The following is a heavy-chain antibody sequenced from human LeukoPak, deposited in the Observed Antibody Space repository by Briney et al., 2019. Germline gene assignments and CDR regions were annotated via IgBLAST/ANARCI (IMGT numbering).Heavy chain of an antibody. CDR3: ARERRAVAGTLFDY. V-gene: IGHV3-11*04. Sequence: PGGSLRLSCAASGFTFSDYYMTWIRQAPGKGLEWVSYISSSSSTIYYADSVKGRFTISRDNAKNSLYLQMNSLRDEDTAVYYCARERRAVAGTLFDYWGQGTLVTVSS. CDR1: GFTFSDYY. J-gene: IGHJ4*02. CDR2: ISSSSSTI. D-gene: IGHD6-19*01.